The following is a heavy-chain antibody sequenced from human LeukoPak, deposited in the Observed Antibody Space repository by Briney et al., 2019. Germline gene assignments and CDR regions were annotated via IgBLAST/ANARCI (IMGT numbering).Heavy chain of an antibody. D-gene: IGHD2-2*01. CDR2: ISYDGSNK. CDR3: ARDPSGVVPAAMSDY. Sequence: HPGGSLRLSCAASGFTFSSYAMHWVRQAPGKGLEWVAVISYDGSNKYYADSVKGRFTISRDNSKNTLYLQMNSLRAEATAVYYCARDPSGVVPAAMSDYWGQGTLVTVSS. V-gene: IGHV3-30*04. CDR1: GFTFSSYA. J-gene: IGHJ4*02.